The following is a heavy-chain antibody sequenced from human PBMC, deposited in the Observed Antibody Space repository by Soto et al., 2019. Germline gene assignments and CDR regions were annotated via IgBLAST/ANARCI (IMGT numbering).Heavy chain of an antibody. CDR1: GVPLSSDR. D-gene: IGHD2-15*01. V-gene: IGHV3-23*01. CDR3: AKVHKPYIVVVVAATATVDY. J-gene: IGHJ4*02. CDR2: LRGSRGST. Sequence: GCSLRLACRASGVPLSSDRLSGLRRASGKGPACGSALRGSRGSTYYAAPAKGRFTISRDNSKNTLYLQMNSLRAEDTAVYYCAKVHKPYIVVVVAATATVDYWGQGTLVTVSS.